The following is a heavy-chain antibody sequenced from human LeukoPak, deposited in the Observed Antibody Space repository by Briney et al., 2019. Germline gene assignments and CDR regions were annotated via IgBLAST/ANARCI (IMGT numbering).Heavy chain of an antibody. CDR2: IYYSGST. CDR3: ASFYSSSWSTYYYYYYMDV. Sequence: SETLSLTCTVSGGSISSSSYYWGWIRQPPGKGLEWIGSIYYSGSTYYNPSLKSRVTISVDTSKNQFSLKLSSVTAADTAVYYCASFYSSSWSTYYYYYYMDVWGKGTTVSISS. D-gene: IGHD6-13*01. CDR1: GGSISSSSYY. J-gene: IGHJ6*03. V-gene: IGHV4-39*01.